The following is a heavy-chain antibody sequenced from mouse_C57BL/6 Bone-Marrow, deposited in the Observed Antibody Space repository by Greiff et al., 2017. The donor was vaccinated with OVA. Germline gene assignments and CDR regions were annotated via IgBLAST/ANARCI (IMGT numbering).Heavy chain of an antibody. CDR3: TTGTVFAY. CDR1: GYTFTSYW. Sequence: VQLQQSGTVLARPGASVKMSCKTSGYTFTSYWMHWVKQRPGQGLEWIGAIYPGNSDTSYNQKFKGKAKLTAGTSASTAYMELSSLTNEYSAVYYCTTGTVFAYWGQGTLVTVSA. D-gene: IGHD4-1*01. V-gene: IGHV1-5*01. J-gene: IGHJ3*01. CDR2: IYPGNSDT.